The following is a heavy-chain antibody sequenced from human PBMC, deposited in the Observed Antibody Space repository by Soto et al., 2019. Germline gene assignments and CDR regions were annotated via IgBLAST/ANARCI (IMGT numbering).Heavy chain of an antibody. CDR1: GFTFSSYA. Sequence: PGGSLRLSCAASGFTFSSYAMRWVHQAPGKGLEWVAVISYDGSNKYYADSVKGRFTISRDNSKNTLYLQMNSLRAEDTAVYYCAREGGMVLRYFDWPLGSYYYGMDVWGQGTTVTVSS. CDR2: ISYDGSNK. V-gene: IGHV3-30-3*01. CDR3: AREGGMVLRYFDWPLGSYYYGMDV. D-gene: IGHD3-9*01. J-gene: IGHJ6*02.